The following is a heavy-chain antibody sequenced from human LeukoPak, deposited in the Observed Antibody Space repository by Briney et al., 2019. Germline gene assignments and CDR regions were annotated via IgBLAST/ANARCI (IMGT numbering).Heavy chain of an antibody. V-gene: IGHV3-21*01. CDR2: ISGSGGNT. D-gene: IGHD5-12*01. J-gene: IGHJ4*02. CDR3: ARGSYDDY. CDR1: GFTFSNDA. Sequence: GGSLRLAFAASGFTFSNDAMSWVRQAPGKGLEWVSSISGSGGNTYYADSLKGRFTISRDNAKNSLYLQMNSLRAEDRAVYYCARGSYDDYWGQGGLVTVSS.